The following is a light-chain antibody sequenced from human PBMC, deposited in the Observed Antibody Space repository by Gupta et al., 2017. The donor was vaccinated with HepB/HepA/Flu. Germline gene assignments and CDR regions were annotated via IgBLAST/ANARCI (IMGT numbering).Light chain of an antibody. CDR2: VAF. CDR1: QSISNY. Sequence: DLQMTQSSSSVSAFAGDRVTITCRASQSISNYLNWYQQKPGKAPKLLIHVAFTLQSGVPSRFSGSGSGTDFTLTITSLQPEDFATYYCQQTYSTPLTFGGGTKVVIK. J-gene: IGKJ4*01. V-gene: IGKV1-39*01. CDR3: QQTYSTPLT.